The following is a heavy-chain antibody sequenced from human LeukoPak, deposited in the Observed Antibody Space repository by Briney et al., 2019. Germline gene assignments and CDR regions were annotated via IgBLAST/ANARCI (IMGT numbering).Heavy chain of an antibody. J-gene: IGHJ3*01. D-gene: IGHD4-17*01. V-gene: IGHV4-34*01. CDR3: ARDAVPRDYGYPVNAYDL. CDR1: GGSLSGYY. CDR2: IHHDGRT. Sequence: SETLSLTCAVSGGSLSGYYWSWIRQSPGKGLEWMGDIHHDGRTKYKSSFKSRVTIFLDSSKNEVSLRLSPVTPADTALYFCARDAVPRDYGYPVNAYDLRGQGAMLTVAP.